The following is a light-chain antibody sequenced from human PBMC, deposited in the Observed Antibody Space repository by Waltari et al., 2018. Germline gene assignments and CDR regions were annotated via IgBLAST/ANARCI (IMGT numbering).Light chain of an antibody. CDR2: DAS. J-gene: IGKJ2*01. CDR3: QQSYSVPYT. V-gene: IGKV1-39*01. CDR1: QSISNY. Sequence: DMQMTQSPSSLSASVGDRVTITCRASQSISNYLNWYQQHPGKAPNILISDASSLQSGLPSRFSGSGSGKDFTLTISSLQPEDFATYFCQQSYSVPYTFGQGTKLEIK.